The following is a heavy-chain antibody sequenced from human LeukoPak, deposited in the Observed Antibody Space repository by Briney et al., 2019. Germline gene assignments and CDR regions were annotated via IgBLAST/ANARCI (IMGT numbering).Heavy chain of an antibody. D-gene: IGHD5-18*01. CDR1: GFTFSNYA. Sequence: GGSLRLSCAASGFTFSNYAMSWVRQAPGKGLEWVSGISGSGGSTYYADSVKGRFTISRDNSKNTLYLQMNSLRAEDTAVYYCAKDGIQLWFNWFDPWGQGTLVTVSS. CDR3: AKDGIQLWFNWFDP. V-gene: IGHV3-23*01. CDR2: ISGSGGST. J-gene: IGHJ5*02.